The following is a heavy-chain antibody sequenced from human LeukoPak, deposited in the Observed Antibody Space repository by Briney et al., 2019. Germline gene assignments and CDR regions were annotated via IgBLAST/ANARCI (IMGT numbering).Heavy chain of an antibody. J-gene: IGHJ4*02. Sequence: PGGSLRLSCAASGFTFSSSAMSWVRQAPGKGLEWVANIKQDGSEKNYVDSVKGRFTISRDNAKNSLYLQMNSLRAEDTAVYYCASGLELDYWGQGTLVTVSS. CDR2: IKQDGSEK. CDR3: ASGLELDY. CDR1: GFTFSSSA. V-gene: IGHV3-7*03.